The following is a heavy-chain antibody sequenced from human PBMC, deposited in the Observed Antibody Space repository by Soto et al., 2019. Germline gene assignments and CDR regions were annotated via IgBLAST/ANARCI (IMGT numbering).Heavy chain of an antibody. V-gene: IGHV4-39*07. D-gene: IGHD4-17*01. CDR3: ARGLFEVYGGDLDY. CDR1: GVSITSTTYF. Sequence: SETLSLTCAVSGVSITSTTYFWAWIRQPPGKGLEWIGTLSYAGNTYYNPSLQSRVTISADTSKNQFSLQLTSMTTADTAVYYCARGLFEVYGGDLDYWGQGILVTVSS. J-gene: IGHJ4*02. CDR2: LSYAGNT.